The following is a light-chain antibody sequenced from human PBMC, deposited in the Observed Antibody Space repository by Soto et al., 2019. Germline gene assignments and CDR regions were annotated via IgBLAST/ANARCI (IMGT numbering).Light chain of an antibody. CDR3: QQPTNFPRT. V-gene: IGKV1-12*01. CDR2: GAS. J-gene: IGKJ4*01. Sequence: DIQMTQSPSSVSASVGDRVIITCRASQGISRWLAWYQQKPGKDPKVLIYGASIFQSGVPSRFSGSGSGTEYTLTISSLQPEDFATYFCQQPTNFPRTFGGGTKVDIK. CDR1: QGISRW.